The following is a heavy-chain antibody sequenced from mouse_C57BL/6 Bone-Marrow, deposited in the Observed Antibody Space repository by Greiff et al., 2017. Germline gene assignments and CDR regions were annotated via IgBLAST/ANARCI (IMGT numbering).Heavy chain of an antibody. CDR1: GFNIKDDY. J-gene: IGHJ2*01. V-gene: IGHV14-4*01. CDR3: TLYDYDVGRNFDY. D-gene: IGHD2-4*01. CDR2: IDPENGDT. Sequence: EVQLQQSGAELVRPGASVKLSCTASGFNIKDDYMHWVKQRPEQGLEWIGWIDPENGDTEYASKFQGKATITADTSSNTAYLQLSSLTSEDTAVYYCTLYDYDVGRNFDYWGQGTTLTVSS.